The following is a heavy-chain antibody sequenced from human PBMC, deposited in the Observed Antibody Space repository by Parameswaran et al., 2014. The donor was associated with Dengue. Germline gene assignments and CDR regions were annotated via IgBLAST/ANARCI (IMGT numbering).Heavy chain of an antibody. V-gene: IGHV1-2*02. CDR2: INPNSGGT. J-gene: IGHJ4*02. Sequence: WVRQAPEQGLEWMGWINPNSGGTNYAQKFQGRVTMTRDTSISTAYMELSRLRSDDTAVYYCAAGGVAGVFDYWGQGTLVTVSS. D-gene: IGHD2-21*01. CDR3: AAGGVAGVFDY.